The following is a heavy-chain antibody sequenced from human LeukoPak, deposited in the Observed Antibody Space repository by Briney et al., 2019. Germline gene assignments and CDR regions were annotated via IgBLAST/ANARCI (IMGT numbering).Heavy chain of an antibody. CDR3: ARVGDYGDFRIDS. CDR2: IYYSGST. Sequence: SETLSLTCTVSGGSISSYSYYWGWIRQPPGKGLEWIGSIYYSGSTYYNPSLKSRVTISVDTSKNQFSLKLSSVTAADTAVYYCARVGDYGDFRIDSWGQGTLITVSS. CDR1: GGSISSYSYY. J-gene: IGHJ4*02. V-gene: IGHV4-39*01. D-gene: IGHD4-17*01.